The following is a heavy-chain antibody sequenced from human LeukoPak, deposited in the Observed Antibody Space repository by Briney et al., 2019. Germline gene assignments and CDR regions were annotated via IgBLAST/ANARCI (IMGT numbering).Heavy chain of an antibody. CDR3: ARRNTAMVAGLDY. V-gene: IGHV1-8*01. CDR2: RNPNSGNT. D-gene: IGHD5-18*01. Sequence: GASVKLSCKASGYTFTTYDINWVRQATGQGLEWMGWRNPNSGNTAYAQKFQGRVTMTRNTSISTAFMELSGLRSEDTAVYFCARRNTAMVAGLDYWGQGSLVTVSS. CDR1: GYTFTTYD. J-gene: IGHJ4*02.